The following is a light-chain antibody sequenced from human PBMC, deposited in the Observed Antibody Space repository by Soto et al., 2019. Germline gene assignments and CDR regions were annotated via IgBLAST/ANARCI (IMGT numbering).Light chain of an antibody. CDR1: QSVSSY. J-gene: IGKJ2*01. CDR2: DAS. V-gene: IGKV3-11*01. Sequence: EIVLTQSPATLSLSPGERATLSCRASQSVSSYLAWYQQKPGQAPRLLIYDASNTATGIPARFSGSGSGTDFTLTISSLVPEDFAVYYCQQRSYWPPYTFGRGTKLEIK. CDR3: QQRSYWPPYT.